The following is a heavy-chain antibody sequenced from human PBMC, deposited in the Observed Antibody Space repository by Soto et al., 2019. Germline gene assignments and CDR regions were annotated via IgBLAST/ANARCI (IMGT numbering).Heavy chain of an antibody. CDR2: ISGSGGGT. CDR1: GFTFSSYA. J-gene: IGHJ2*01. D-gene: IGHD3-22*01. V-gene: IGHV3-23*01. CDR3: EKENYYDSSFDL. Sequence: EVQLLESGGDLVHPGGSLRLSCAASGFTFSSYAMNWVRQAPGKGLEWVSAISGSGGGTYYADSVQGRFTIYRDNSKKTMYLQMNSLRAEDTAVYYCEKENYYDSSFDLWGRGTLVTVSS.